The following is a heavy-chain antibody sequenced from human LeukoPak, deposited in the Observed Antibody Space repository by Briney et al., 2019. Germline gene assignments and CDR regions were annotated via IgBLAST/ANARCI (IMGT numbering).Heavy chain of an antibody. CDR1: GGSISSYY. CDR3: ARDSSYCGGDCYSFDY. Sequence: PSETLSLTCTVSGGSISSYYWSWIRQPPGKGLEWSGYIYYSGSTNYNPSLKSRVTISVDTSKNQFSLKLSSVTAADTAVYYCARDSSYCGGDCYSFDYWGQGTLVTVSS. CDR2: IYYSGST. D-gene: IGHD2-21*02. J-gene: IGHJ4*02. V-gene: IGHV4-59*01.